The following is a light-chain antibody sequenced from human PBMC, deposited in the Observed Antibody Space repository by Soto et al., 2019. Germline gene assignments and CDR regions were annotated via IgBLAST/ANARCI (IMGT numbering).Light chain of an antibody. CDR2: AAS. J-gene: IGKJ4*01. CDR3: QHSYSTLPTT. Sequence: DIQMTQSPSSLSASVGDRVTITCRASQSISSYLNWYQQKPGKAPKLLIYAASSLQSGVPSRFSGSGSGTDFTLTISSLQPEDFATYYCQHSYSTLPTTFGGGTKVEIK. V-gene: IGKV1-39*01. CDR1: QSISSY.